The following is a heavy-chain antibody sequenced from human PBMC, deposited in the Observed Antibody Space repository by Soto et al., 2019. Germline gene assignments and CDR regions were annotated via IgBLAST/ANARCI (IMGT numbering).Heavy chain of an antibody. D-gene: IGHD6-13*01. CDR2: IHSSGST. Sequence: PSETLSLTCTVSGASMNSYHWSWIRQPAGKGLEWIGHIHSSGSTNYNPSLKSRVTMSVDTSKNQFSLRLMSLTAADTAVYYCARDQGVAAAGITWFDPWGQGSLVTHSS. V-gene: IGHV4-4*07. J-gene: IGHJ5*01. CDR3: ARDQGVAAAGITWFDP. CDR1: GASMNSYH.